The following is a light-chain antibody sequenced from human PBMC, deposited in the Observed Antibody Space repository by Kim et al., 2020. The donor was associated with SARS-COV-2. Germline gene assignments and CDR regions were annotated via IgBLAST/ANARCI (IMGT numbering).Light chain of an antibody. Sequence: KKVIISSPRSSGSIASDVVQWFQQRPGSSPTTVISDDHKRPSGVPDRFSGSVDTSSNSASLTISGLRAEDEADYYCQSYNDNDWVFGGGTQLTVL. V-gene: IGLV6-57*01. CDR2: DDH. CDR3: QSYNDNDWV. J-gene: IGLJ3*02. CDR1: SGSIASDV.